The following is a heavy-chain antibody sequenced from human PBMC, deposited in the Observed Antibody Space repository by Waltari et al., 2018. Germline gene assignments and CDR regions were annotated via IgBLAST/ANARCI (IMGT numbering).Heavy chain of an antibody. CDR3: AIAATVGFYYYYGMDV. V-gene: IGHV3-48*03. CDR1: GFTFSSYE. Sequence: EVQLVESGGGLVQPGGSLRLSCAASGFTFSSYEMNWVRQAPGKGLEWVSYISSSCSTIYYADSVQGRFTISRDNAKNSLYLQMNSLRAEDTAVYYCAIAATVGFYYYYGMDVWGQGTTVTVSS. J-gene: IGHJ6*02. D-gene: IGHD4-4*01. CDR2: ISSSCSTI.